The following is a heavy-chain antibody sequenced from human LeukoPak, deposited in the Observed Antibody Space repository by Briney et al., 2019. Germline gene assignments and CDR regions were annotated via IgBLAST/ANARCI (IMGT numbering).Heavy chain of an antibody. CDR3: ARSGDILTGYDNAFDI. CDR1: GYSFTSYW. D-gene: IGHD3-9*01. Sequence: GESLKISCKGSGYSFTSYWIGRVRQMPGKGLEWMGIIYPGDSDTRYSPSFQGQVTISADKSISTAYLQWSSLKASDTAMYYCARSGDILTGYDNAFDIWGQGTMVTVSS. CDR2: IYPGDSDT. V-gene: IGHV5-51*01. J-gene: IGHJ3*02.